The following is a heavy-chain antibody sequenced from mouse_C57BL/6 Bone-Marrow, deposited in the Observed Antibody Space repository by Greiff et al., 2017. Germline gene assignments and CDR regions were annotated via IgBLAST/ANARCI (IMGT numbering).Heavy chain of an antibody. CDR3: ARETYFDV. Sequence: EVQRVESGGGLVQPGGSLKLSCAASGFTFSDYYMYWVRQTPEKRLEWVAYISNGGGSTYYPDTAKGRFTISRDNAKNTLYLQMSRLKSEDTAMYYCARETYFDVWGTGTTVTVSS. CDR1: GFTFSDYY. CDR2: ISNGGGST. J-gene: IGHJ1*03. V-gene: IGHV5-12*01.